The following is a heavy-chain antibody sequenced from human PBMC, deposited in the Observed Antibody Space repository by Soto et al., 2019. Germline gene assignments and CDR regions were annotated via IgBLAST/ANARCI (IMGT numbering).Heavy chain of an antibody. CDR2: IIPIFGTA. Sequence: QVQLVQSGAEVKKPGSSVKVSCKASGGTFSSYAISWVRQAPGQGLEWMGGIIPIFGTANYAQKFQGRVTITADESTSTAYMELSSLRSEDTAVYYCARESGYPTYLNYYYYYGMDVWGQGTTVTVSS. CDR1: GGTFSSYA. D-gene: IGHD5-12*01. CDR3: ARESGYPTYLNYYYYYGMDV. J-gene: IGHJ6*02. V-gene: IGHV1-69*01.